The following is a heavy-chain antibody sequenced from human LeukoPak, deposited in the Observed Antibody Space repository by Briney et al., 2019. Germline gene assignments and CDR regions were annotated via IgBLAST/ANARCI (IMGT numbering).Heavy chain of an antibody. V-gene: IGHV4-38-2*02. D-gene: IGHD2-15*01. Sequence: SETLSLTCAVSGYSISSGYYWGWIRQPPGKGLEWIGSIYHSGSTYYNPSLKSRVTISVDTSKNRFSLKLSSVTAADTAVYYCARDVSYCSGGSCYPGPDWFDPWGQGTLVTVSS. CDR2: IYHSGST. CDR1: GYSISSGYY. J-gene: IGHJ5*02. CDR3: ARDVSYCSGGSCYPGPDWFDP.